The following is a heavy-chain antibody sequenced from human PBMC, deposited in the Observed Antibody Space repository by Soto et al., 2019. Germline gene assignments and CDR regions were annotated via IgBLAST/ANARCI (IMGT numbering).Heavy chain of an antibody. D-gene: IGHD3-16*01. CDR2: IYYSGRT. CDR3: ARMRGLGEISPYLDY. Sequence: QVQLQESGPGLVKPSETLSLTCSISGGSISDYQWNWIRQPPGKGLEWIGYIYYSGRTNYNPSLKSRLTISPDTSTRQFSLRLRSVTAADTAVYYCARMRGLGEISPYLDYWGQGALVTVSS. J-gene: IGHJ4*02. V-gene: IGHV4-59*01. CDR1: GGSISDYQ.